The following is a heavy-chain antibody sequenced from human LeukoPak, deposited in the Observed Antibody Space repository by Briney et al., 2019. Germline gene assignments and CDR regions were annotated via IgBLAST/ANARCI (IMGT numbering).Heavy chain of an antibody. V-gene: IGHV4-4*07. CDR2: INGNGGT. Sequence: SETLSLTCTVSGGSIGFYFWSWIRQPAGKGLEWIGRINGNGGTNYNPSLKSRVTMSVDTSKSQFSLKLRSVTAADTSVYYCVRDELRTIWRFKWDPWGQGILVTV. CDR3: VRDELRTIWRFKWDP. J-gene: IGHJ5*02. D-gene: IGHD5-24*01. CDR1: GGSIGFYF.